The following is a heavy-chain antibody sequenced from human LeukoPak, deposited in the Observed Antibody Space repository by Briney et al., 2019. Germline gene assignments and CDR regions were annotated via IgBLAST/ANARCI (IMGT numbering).Heavy chain of an antibody. J-gene: IGHJ6*03. D-gene: IGHD4-17*01. CDR2: INFDGSTT. V-gene: IGHV3-74*01. CDR1: GLTFSVYW. CDR3: ASRATVSTWAYYYYYMDV. Sequence: PGGSLSLSCAASGLTFSVYWMHWVRQAPGKGLVWISRINFDGSTTYYAGSVKGRFSISRDNAKKTLYLQMNSLRAEDTAVYYCASRATVSTWAYYYYYMDVWGRGTTVTVSS.